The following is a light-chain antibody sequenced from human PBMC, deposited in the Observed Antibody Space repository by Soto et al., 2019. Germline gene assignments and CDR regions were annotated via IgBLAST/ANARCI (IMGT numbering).Light chain of an antibody. Sequence: DIQMTQSPFSLSASVGDRVTITCRASQSISSYLNWYQQKPGKAPKLLIYAASSLQSGVPSRFSGSGSGTQFSLSISSLQTEDFATYYCQQSCSTPLTLGGGTKLEIK. J-gene: IGKJ4*01. CDR1: QSISSY. CDR3: QQSCSTPLT. CDR2: AAS. V-gene: IGKV1-39*01.